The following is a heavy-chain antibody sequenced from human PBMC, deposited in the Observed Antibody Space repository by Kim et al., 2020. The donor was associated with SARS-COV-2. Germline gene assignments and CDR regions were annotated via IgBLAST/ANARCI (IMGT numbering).Heavy chain of an antibody. J-gene: IGHJ3*02. CDR1: GGSISSSNW. D-gene: IGHD3-10*01. CDR2: IYHSGST. Sequence: SETLSLTCAVSGGSISSSNWWSWVRQPPGKGLEWIGEIYHSGSTNYNPSLKSRVTISVDKSKNQFSLKLSSVTAADTAVYYCARWYYYGSGSFPNAFDIWGQGTMVTVSS. V-gene: IGHV4-4*02. CDR3: ARWYYYGSGSFPNAFDI.